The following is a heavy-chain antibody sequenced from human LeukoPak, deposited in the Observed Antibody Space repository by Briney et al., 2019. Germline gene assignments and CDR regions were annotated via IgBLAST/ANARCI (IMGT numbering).Heavy chain of an antibody. V-gene: IGHV3-7*01. D-gene: IGHD6-6*01. J-gene: IGHJ6*03. CDR1: GFTFSSYW. Sequence: GGSLRLSCAASGFTFSSYWMSWVRQAPGKGLEWVANIKQDGSEKYYVDSVKGQFTISRDNAKNSLYLQMNSLRAEDTAVYYCARDSVDSSSYYYYYMDVWGKGTTVTVSS. CDR2: IKQDGSEK. CDR3: ARDSVDSSSYYYYYMDV.